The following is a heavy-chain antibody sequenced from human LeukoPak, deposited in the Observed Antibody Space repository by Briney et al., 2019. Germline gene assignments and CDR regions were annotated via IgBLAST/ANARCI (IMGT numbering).Heavy chain of an antibody. J-gene: IGHJ4*02. Sequence: AAVKVSCKASGYTFTSYYMHWVRQAPGQGLEWMGIINPSGGSTSYAQKFQGRVTMTRDRSTSTVHMELSSLRSEDTAVYYCAREYCSSTSCLGYFDYWGQGTLVTVSS. D-gene: IGHD2-2*01. CDR2: INPSGGST. CDR1: GYTFTSYY. V-gene: IGHV1-46*01. CDR3: AREYCSSTSCLGYFDY.